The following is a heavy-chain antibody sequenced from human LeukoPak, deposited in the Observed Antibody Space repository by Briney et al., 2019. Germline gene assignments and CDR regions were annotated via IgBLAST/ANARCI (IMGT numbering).Heavy chain of an antibody. CDR1: GGSISSYY. V-gene: IGHV4-59*01. CDR3: AREPTMVRGVIEVY. CDR2: IYYSGST. J-gene: IGHJ4*02. D-gene: IGHD3-10*01. Sequence: PETLSLTCTVSGGSISSYYWSWIRQPPGKGLEWIGYIYYSGSTNYNPSLKSRVTISVDTSKNQFSLKLSSVTAADTAVYYCAREPTMVRGVIEVYWGQGTLVTVSS.